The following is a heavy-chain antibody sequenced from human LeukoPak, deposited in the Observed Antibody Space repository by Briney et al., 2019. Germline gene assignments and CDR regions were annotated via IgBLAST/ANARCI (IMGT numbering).Heavy chain of an antibody. D-gene: IGHD3-10*01. V-gene: IGHV3-66*03. CDR3: ARGAGSGYYYYMDV. J-gene: IGHJ6*03. CDR2: IYSDNT. Sequence: GGSLRLSCTVSGFTVSSNSMSWVRQAPGKGLEWVSFIYSDNTHYSDSVKGRFTISRDNSKNTLYLQMNSLRAEDTAVYYCARGAGSGYYYYMDVWGKGTTVTVSS. CDR1: GFTVSSNS.